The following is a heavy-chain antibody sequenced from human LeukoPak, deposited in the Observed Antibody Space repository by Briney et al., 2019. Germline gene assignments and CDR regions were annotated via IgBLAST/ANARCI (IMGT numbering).Heavy chain of an antibody. J-gene: IGHJ4*02. D-gene: IGHD2-21*01. Sequence: GGSLRLSCAASGFTLSTYAMSWVRQTPGKGLQWVAATSSSDAGTYHADSVRGRFTISRDNSKNTLYLQMNSLRAEDAAVYFCAKAPVTSCRGAYCYPFDSWGQGTLVTVSS. CDR2: TSSSDAGT. CDR1: GFTLSTYA. V-gene: IGHV3-23*01. CDR3: AKAPVTSCRGAYCYPFDS.